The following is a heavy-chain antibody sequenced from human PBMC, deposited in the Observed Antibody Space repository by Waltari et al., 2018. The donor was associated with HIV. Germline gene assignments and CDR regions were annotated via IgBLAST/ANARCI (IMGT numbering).Heavy chain of an antibody. D-gene: IGHD5-18*01. CDR3: AKGGTSGYTFGFGR. Sequence: EVQLVESGGGLVPPGASLRLFCAATGFRFSSYWSHRLHQAIAKGLVWVSRINSDGSITSHADSVKGRFTISRDNARNTLYLQMNSLGAEDTAMYYCAKGGTSGYTFGFGRWGQGTLVTVSS. CDR1: GFRFSSYW. V-gene: IGHV3-74*01. CDR2: INSDGSIT. J-gene: IGHJ1*01.